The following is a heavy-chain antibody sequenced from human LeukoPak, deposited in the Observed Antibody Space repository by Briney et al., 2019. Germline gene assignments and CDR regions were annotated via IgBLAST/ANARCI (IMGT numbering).Heavy chain of an antibody. CDR1: GYIFTDYH. CDR2: INPNSGVT. Sequence: ASVKASCKASGYIFTDYHVHWVRQAPGQGLEWEGWINPNSGVTNYAQNFQGRVIMTRDTSVSTAYMELSRLTSDDTAVYYCTREAYSGNYPNPEFDYWGQGTLVTVSS. V-gene: IGHV1-2*02. CDR3: TREAYSGNYPNPEFDY. J-gene: IGHJ4*02. D-gene: IGHD1-26*01.